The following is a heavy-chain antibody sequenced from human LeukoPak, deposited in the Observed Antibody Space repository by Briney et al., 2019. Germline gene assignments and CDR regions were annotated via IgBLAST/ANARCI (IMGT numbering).Heavy chain of an antibody. J-gene: IGHJ4*02. CDR1: GFTVSSNE. D-gene: IGHD3-22*01. CDR3: AKETGAYYYDSSGSVDY. Sequence: PGGSLRLSCAASGFTVSSNEMSWVRQAPGKGLEWVSSISGGSTYYADSRKGRFTISRDNSKNTLYLQMNSLRAEDTAVYYCAKETGAYYYDSSGSVDYWGQGTLVTVSS. V-gene: IGHV3-38-3*01. CDR2: ISGGST.